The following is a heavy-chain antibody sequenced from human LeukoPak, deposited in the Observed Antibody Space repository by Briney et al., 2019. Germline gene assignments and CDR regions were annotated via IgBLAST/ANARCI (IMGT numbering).Heavy chain of an antibody. CDR3: ARADTYYYDSSGYIVFDY. CDR1: GGSFSGYY. CDR2: INHSGST. J-gene: IGHJ4*02. D-gene: IGHD3-22*01. Sequence: SETLSLTCAVYGGSFSGYYWSWIRQPPGKGLEWIGEINHSGSTNYNPSLKSRVTISVDTSKNQFSLKLSSVTAADTAVYFCARADTYYYDSSGYIVFDYWGQGTLVTVSS. V-gene: IGHV4-34*01.